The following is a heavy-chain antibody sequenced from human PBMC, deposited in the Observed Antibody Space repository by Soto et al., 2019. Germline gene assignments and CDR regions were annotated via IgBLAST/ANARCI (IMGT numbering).Heavy chain of an antibody. CDR3: ARDFGYCSGGSCSYAFEI. D-gene: IGHD2-15*01. Sequence: GASVKVSCKASGYTFTSYGISWVRQAPGQGLEWMGWISAYNGNTNYAQKLQGRVTMTTDTSTSTAYMELRSLRSDDTAVYYCARDFGYCSGGSCSYAFEIWGQGTMVTVSS. CDR1: GYTFTSYG. CDR2: ISAYNGNT. V-gene: IGHV1-18*01. J-gene: IGHJ3*02.